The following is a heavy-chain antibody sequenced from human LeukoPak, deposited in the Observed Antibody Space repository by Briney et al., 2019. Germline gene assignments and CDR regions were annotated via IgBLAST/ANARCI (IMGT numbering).Heavy chain of an antibody. CDR2: INHSGST. V-gene: IGHV4-34*01. D-gene: IGHD3-16*02. J-gene: IGHJ5*02. CDR3: ARGRILITFGGVIAPNWFDP. Sequence: SETLSLTCAVYGGSFSGHYWSWIRQPPGKGLEWIGEINHSGSTNYNPSLKSRVTISVDTSKNQFSLKLSSVTAADTAVYYCARGRILITFGGVIAPNWFDPWGQGTLVTVPS. CDR1: GGSFSGHY.